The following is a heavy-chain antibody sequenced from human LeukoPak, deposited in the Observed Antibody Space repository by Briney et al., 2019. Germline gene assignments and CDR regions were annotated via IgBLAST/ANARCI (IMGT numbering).Heavy chain of an antibody. CDR3: ARDQDSGSYYVAFDI. D-gene: IGHD1-26*01. CDR1: GGSISSTSYY. Sequence: SETLSLTCTVSGGSISSTSYYWGWIRQPPGKGLEWIGNVYYSGSTYYSPSLKSRVTISVDTSKNQFSLKLSSVTAADTAVYYCARDQDSGSYYVAFDIWGQGTMVTVSS. J-gene: IGHJ3*02. CDR2: VYYSGST. V-gene: IGHV4-39*02.